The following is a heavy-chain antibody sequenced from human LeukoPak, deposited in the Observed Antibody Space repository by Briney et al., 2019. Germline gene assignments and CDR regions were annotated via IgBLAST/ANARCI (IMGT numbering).Heavy chain of an antibody. V-gene: IGHV4-59*01. CDR1: GGSISSYY. J-gene: IGHJ6*03. Sequence: SETLSLTCTVSGGSISSYYWSWIRQPPGKGLECIGYIYYSGSTNYNPSLKSRVTISVDTSKNQFSLKLSSVTAADTAVYYCARFYTHQIAARGNYYYMDVWGKGTTVTVS. CDR2: IYYSGST. CDR3: ARFYTHQIAARGNYYYMDV. D-gene: IGHD6-13*01.